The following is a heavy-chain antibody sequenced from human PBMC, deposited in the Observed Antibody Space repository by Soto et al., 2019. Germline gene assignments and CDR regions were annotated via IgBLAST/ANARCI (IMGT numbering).Heavy chain of an antibody. J-gene: IGHJ6*02. CDR3: ARAGNCSGGSCYHYYYGMDV. Sequence: SVKVSCKASGGTFSSYAISWVRQAPGQGLEWMGGIIPIFGTANYAQKFQGRVTITADESTSTAYMELSSLRSEDTAVYYCARAGNCSGGSCYHYYYGMDVWGQGTTVTVSS. D-gene: IGHD2-15*01. CDR1: GGTFSSYA. CDR2: IIPIFGTA. V-gene: IGHV1-69*13.